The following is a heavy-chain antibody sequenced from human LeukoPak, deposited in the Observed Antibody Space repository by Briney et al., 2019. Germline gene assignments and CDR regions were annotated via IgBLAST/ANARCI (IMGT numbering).Heavy chain of an antibody. CDR2: ISSSSSYI. CDR1: GFTFSSYS. V-gene: IGHV3-21*04. CDR3: ASGRQQLGGRAFDI. J-gene: IGHJ3*02. Sequence: NPGGSLRLSCAASGFTFSSYSMNWVRQAPGKGLEWVSSISSSSSYIYYAASVKGRFTISRDNAKNSLYLQMNSLRAEDTAVYYCASGRQQLGGRAFDIWGQGTMVTVSS. D-gene: IGHD6-13*01.